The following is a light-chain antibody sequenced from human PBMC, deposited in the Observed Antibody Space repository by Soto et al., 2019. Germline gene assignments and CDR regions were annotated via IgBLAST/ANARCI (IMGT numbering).Light chain of an antibody. Sequence: EIVMTQSPATLSVSTGERATLSCRASQSVSSNLACYQQRPGQAPRLLIYRASTRATGVPARFSGSGSGTEFTLTITSLQSEDFAVYYCQQVHNWPRTFGQGTKVDIK. CDR3: QQVHNWPRT. CDR2: RAS. V-gene: IGKV3-15*01. CDR1: QSVSSN. J-gene: IGKJ1*01.